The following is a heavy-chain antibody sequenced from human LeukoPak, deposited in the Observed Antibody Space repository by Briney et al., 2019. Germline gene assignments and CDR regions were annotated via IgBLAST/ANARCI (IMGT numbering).Heavy chain of an antibody. J-gene: IGHJ5*02. D-gene: IGHD4-17*01. CDR1: GFTFSGYA. CDR3: GKAGPHDYGYNWFDP. Sequence: GGSLRLSCAASGFTFSGYAMSWVRQAPGKGLEWVSVISGSASSTYYADSVKGRFTISGDNSKNTLYLQMNSLRAEDTAVYYCGKAGPHDYGYNWFDPWGQGTLVTVSS. V-gene: IGHV3-23*01. CDR2: ISGSASST.